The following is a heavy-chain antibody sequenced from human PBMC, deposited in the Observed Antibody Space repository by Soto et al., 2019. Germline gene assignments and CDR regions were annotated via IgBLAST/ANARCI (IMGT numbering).Heavy chain of an antibody. CDR1: GFTFSRYS. D-gene: IGHD2-15*01. V-gene: IGHV3-21*01. Sequence: GGSLRLSCAASGFTFSRYSMNWVRQAPGKGLEWVSSISSSSSYTYYADSVKGRFTISRDNAKNSLYLQMNSLRAEDTAVYYCARDRLVAATSAPPYYYFGMDVWGQGTTATVSS. CDR3: ARDRLVAATSAPPYYYFGMDV. J-gene: IGHJ6*02. CDR2: ISSSSSYT.